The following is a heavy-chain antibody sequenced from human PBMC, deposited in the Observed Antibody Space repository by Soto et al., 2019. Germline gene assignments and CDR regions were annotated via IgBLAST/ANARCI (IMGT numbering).Heavy chain of an antibody. J-gene: IGHJ6*02. D-gene: IGHD3-22*01. V-gene: IGHV3-7*04. Sequence: PGGSLRLSCAASGFTFSSYWMSWVRQAPGKGLEWVANIKQDGSEKYYVDSVKGRFTISRDNAKNSLYLQMNSLRAEDTAVYYCARFYYDSSGYLLFPYYYYYGMYVRGQGDTVTIS. CDR3: ARFYYDSSGYLLFPYYYYYGMYV. CDR1: GFTFSSYW. CDR2: IKQDGSEK.